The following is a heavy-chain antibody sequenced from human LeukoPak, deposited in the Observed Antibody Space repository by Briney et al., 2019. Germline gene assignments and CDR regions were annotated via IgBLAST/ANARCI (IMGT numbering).Heavy chain of an antibody. J-gene: IGHJ6*02. CDR1: GFIFSNFG. Sequence: GGSLRLSCAASGFIFSNFGMNWVRQAPGKGLEWVSRISSRSSVMYYADSVKGRITISRDDAKNSLYLQLNSLRAEDTAVYYCARDREHTNFFYGMDVWGQGTTVTVSS. CDR3: ARDREHTNFFYGMDV. V-gene: IGHV3-48*01. CDR2: ISSRSSVM. D-gene: IGHD1/OR15-1a*01.